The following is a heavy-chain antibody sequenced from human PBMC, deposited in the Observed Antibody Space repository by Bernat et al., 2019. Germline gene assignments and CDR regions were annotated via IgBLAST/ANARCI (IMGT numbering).Heavy chain of an antibody. Sequence: QVQLVESGGGVVQPGRSLRLSCAASGFTFSSYAMHWVRQAPGKGLEWVAVISYDGSNKYYADSVKGRFTISRDNSKNTLYLQMNSLRAEDMAVYYCARDGYCSSTSCYPSLYYYYYMDVWGKGPRSPSP. J-gene: IGHJ6*03. CDR2: ISYDGSNK. CDR1: GFTFSSYA. V-gene: IGHV3-30*01. CDR3: ARDGYCSSTSCYPSLYYYYYMDV. D-gene: IGHD2-2*03.